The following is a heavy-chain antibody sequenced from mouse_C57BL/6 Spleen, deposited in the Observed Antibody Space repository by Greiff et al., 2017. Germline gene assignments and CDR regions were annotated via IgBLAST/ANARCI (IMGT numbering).Heavy chain of an antibody. D-gene: IGHD3-2*02. V-gene: IGHV1-52*01. CDR2: IDPSDSET. J-gene: IGHJ2*01. Sequence: QVQLQQPGAELVRPGSSVKLSCTASGYTFTSYWMHWVKPRPIQGLEWIGNIDPSDSETHYNQKFKDKAPLTVDKSSSTAYMQLSSLTSEDSAVYYCASGSAYLYYYGDWGHGATLTVAS. CDR1: GYTFTSYW. CDR3: ASGSAYLYYYGD.